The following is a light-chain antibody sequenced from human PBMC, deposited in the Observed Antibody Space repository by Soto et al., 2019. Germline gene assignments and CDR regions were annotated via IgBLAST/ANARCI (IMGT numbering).Light chain of an antibody. J-gene: IGKJ5*01. CDR3: QQRSNSPPWIT. Sequence: DIQMTQSPSTLSASVGDRVTITCRASQSISSWLAWCQQKPGKAPKLLIYDASSLESGVPSRFSGSGSGTDFTLTISSLEPEDSAVYYCQQRSNSPPWITFGQGTRLEIK. V-gene: IGKV1-5*01. CDR1: QSISSW. CDR2: DAS.